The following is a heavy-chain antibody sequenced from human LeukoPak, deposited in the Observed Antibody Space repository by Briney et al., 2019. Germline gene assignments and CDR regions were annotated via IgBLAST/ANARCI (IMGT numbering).Heavy chain of an antibody. V-gene: IGHV3-48*03. Sequence: GGSLRLSCAASGFTFSSYEMNWVRQAPGKGLEWVSYISSSGSTIYYADSVKGRFTISRDNAKNSLYLQMNSLRAEDTAVYYCAREMATITSEFDYWGQGTLVTASS. D-gene: IGHD5-24*01. CDR3: AREMATITSEFDY. CDR1: GFTFSSYE. CDR2: ISSSGSTI. J-gene: IGHJ4*02.